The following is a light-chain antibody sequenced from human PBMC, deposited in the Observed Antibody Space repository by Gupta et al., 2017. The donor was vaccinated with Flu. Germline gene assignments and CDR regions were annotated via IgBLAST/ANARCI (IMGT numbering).Light chain of an antibody. CDR3: RISKSSADV. CDR2: YKVVSDK. J-gene: IGLJ3*02. CDR1: SGINVGTYR. V-gene: IGLV5-45*03. Sequence: QAVLPQPSSLSASPGASASLTCTLRSGINVGTYRIYWYQQKPGSPPQYLLSYKVVSDKEQGSGVPSRFFGSTDASDKAVITLMAALQAEEDAYYYCRISKSSADVFGGGTRLTV.